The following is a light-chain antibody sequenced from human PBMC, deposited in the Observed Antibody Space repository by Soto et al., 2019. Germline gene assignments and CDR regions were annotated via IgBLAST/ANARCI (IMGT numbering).Light chain of an antibody. J-gene: IGLJ2*01. V-gene: IGLV2-14*01. CDR1: SSDIGGYNY. CDR3: SSYTTGTSLLV. CDR2: EVN. Sequence: QSVLTQPASVSGSPGQSITISCTGTSSDIGGYNYVSWYQQHPGKAPKLMIYEVNNRPSGVSSRFSGSKSGNTASLTISGLQAEDEADYYCSSYTTGTSLLVFGGGTKLTVL.